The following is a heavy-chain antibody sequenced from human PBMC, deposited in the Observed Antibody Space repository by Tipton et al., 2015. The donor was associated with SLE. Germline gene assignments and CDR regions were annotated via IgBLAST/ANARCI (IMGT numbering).Heavy chain of an antibody. CDR3: ARDGGTVTHFDY. CDR1: GFTFTSYA. CDR2: ISNDGSNK. V-gene: IGHV3-30-3*01. D-gene: IGHD4-17*01. J-gene: IGHJ4*02. Sequence: SLRLSCAASGFTFTSYAIHWVRQAPGKGLEWVAVISNDGSNKYYADSVKGRFTISRDNSKNTLYLQMYSLRPDGTAVYYCARDGGTVTHFDYWGQGTLVTVSS.